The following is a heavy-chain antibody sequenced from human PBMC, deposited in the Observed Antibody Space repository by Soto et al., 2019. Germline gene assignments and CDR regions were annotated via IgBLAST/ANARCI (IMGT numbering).Heavy chain of an antibody. D-gene: IGHD3-16*01. CDR3: VMVDNYVTPTPQDV. CDR1: GYTFTGYY. J-gene: IGHJ6*02. CDR2: ISPYTGNT. V-gene: IGHV1-18*04. Sequence: GASVKVCCKASGYTFTGYYRHWVRQAHRQGLEWMGWISPYTGNTHSASKVQGRLTMTTDTSTSTAYMDLGSLTSDDTAVYYCVMVDNYVTPTPQDVWGQGTTVTVSS.